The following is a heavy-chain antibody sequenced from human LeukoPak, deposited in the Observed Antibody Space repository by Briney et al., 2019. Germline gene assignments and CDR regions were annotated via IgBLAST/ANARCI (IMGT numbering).Heavy chain of an antibody. V-gene: IGHV3-23*01. D-gene: IGHD4-17*01. Sequence: GGSLRLSCAASGFTFSSYAMSWVRQAPGKGLEWVSAISGGGGSTYYADSVKGRFTISRDNSKNTLYLQMNSLRAEDTAVYYCAAGGDRYGDFDYWGQGTLVTVSS. CDR3: AAGGDRYGDFDY. CDR2: ISGGGGST. J-gene: IGHJ4*02. CDR1: GFTFSSYA.